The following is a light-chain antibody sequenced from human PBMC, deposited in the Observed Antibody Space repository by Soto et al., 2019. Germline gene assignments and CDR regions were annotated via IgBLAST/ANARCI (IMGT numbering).Light chain of an antibody. J-gene: IGLJ3*02. Sequence: QSVLTQSPSASASLGASVKLTCTLSSGHSTYAIAWHQQRPDKGPRYLMKLTSDGSHTKGDEIPDRFSGSSSGAERYLTISSVQSEDEADYYCQTWDTGTWVFGGGTQLTVL. CDR3: QTWDTGTWV. CDR2: LTSDGSH. V-gene: IGLV4-69*01. CDR1: SGHSTYA.